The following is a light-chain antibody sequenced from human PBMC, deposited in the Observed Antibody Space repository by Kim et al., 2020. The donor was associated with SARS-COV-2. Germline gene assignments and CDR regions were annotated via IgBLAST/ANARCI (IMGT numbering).Light chain of an antibody. J-gene: IGLJ2*01. CDR2: YDN. V-gene: IGLV3-21*04. Sequence: SYELTQPPSVSVAPGKTARITCGGNNIGSKSVHWYQQRPGQAPVLVIFYDNSRPSGIPERFSGSNSGNTATLTISRVEAGDEADYYCQVWDSSSDHVICGGGTQLTVL. CDR1: NIGSKS. CDR3: QVWDSSSDHVI.